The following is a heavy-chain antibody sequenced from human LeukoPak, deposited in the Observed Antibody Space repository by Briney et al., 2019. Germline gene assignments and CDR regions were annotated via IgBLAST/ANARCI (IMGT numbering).Heavy chain of an antibody. CDR2: INHSGST. Sequence: SETLSLTCTVSGGSVSSGSYYWSWIRQPPGKGLEWIGEINHSGSTNYNPSLKSRVTISVDTSKNQFSLKLSSVTAADTAVYYCARGPRTTFDYWGQGTLVTVSS. CDR1: GGSVSSGSYY. CDR3: ARGPRTTFDY. J-gene: IGHJ4*02. D-gene: IGHD1-1*01. V-gene: IGHV4-39*07.